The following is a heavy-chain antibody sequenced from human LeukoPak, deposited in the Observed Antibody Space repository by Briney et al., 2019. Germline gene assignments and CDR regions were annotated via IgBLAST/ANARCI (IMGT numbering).Heavy chain of an antibody. Sequence: GGSLRLSCAASGFTFSSYGMHWVRQAPGKGLEWVAFIRYDGSNKYYADSVKGRFTISRDNSKNTLYLQMNSLRAADTAVYYCAKDPRIAATGTFDYWGQGTLVTVSS. CDR1: GFTFSSYG. CDR2: IRYDGSNK. D-gene: IGHD6-13*01. CDR3: AKDPRIAATGTFDY. V-gene: IGHV3-30*02. J-gene: IGHJ4*02.